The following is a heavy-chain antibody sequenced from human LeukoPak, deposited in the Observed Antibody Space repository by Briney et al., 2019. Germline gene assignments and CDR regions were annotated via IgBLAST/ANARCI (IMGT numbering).Heavy chain of an antibody. D-gene: IGHD1-26*01. CDR3: ARGIGGYYLMDYFDY. V-gene: IGHV3-7*01. CDR2: IKQDGSEK. CDR1: GFTFSSYW. J-gene: IGHJ4*02. Sequence: PGGSLRLSCAASGFTFSSYWMSWVRQAPGKGLEWVANIKQDGSEKYYVDSVKGRFTISRDNAKNSLYLQLNSLRAEDTAVYYCARGIGGYYLMDYFDYWGQGILVTVSS.